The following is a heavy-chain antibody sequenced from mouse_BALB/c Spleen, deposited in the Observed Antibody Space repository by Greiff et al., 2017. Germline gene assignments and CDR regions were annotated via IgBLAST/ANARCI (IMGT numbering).Heavy chain of an antibody. CDR2: IWGGGST. J-gene: IGHJ4*01. D-gene: IGHD3-3*01. V-gene: IGHV2-6-5*01. CDR1: GFSLTDYG. Sequence: QVHVKQSGPGLVAPSQSLSITCTVSGFSLTDYGVSWIRQPPGKGLEWLGVIWGGGSTYYNSALKSRLSISKDNSKSQVFLKMNSLQTDDTAMYYCAKSGQKLGPYAMDYWGQGTSVTVSS. CDR3: AKSGQKLGPYAMDY.